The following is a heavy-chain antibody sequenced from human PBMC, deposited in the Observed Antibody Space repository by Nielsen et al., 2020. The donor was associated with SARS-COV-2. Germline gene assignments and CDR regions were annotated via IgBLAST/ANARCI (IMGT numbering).Heavy chain of an antibody. CDR1: GFTFSSYA. V-gene: IGHV3-23*01. D-gene: IGHD6-19*01. Sequence: GESLKISCAASGFTFSSYAMSWVRQAPGKGLEWVSAISGSGGTTYYADSVKGRFTISRDNSNDTLYLQMNSLRAEDAAVYYCAKELNSGRPNWGQGTLVTLSS. J-gene: IGHJ4*02. CDR3: AKELNSGRPN. CDR2: ISGSGGTT.